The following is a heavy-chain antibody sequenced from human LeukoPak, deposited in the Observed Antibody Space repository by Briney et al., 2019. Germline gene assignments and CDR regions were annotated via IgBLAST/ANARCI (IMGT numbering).Heavy chain of an antibody. Sequence: GGSLRLSCAASGFTFSNYGMHWVRQAPGKGLEWVAVISYDGSNKYYADSVKGRFTISRDNSKNTLYLQMNSLRAEDTAVYYCAKSESGSGSTTYYYYMDVWGKGTTVTVSS. D-gene: IGHD3-10*01. CDR3: AKSESGSGSTTYYYYMDV. CDR2: ISYDGSNK. J-gene: IGHJ6*03. CDR1: GFTFSNYG. V-gene: IGHV3-30*18.